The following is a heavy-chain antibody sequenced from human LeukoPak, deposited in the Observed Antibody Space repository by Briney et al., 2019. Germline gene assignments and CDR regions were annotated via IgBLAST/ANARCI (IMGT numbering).Heavy chain of an antibody. J-gene: IGHJ4*02. CDR1: GGTFSSYA. D-gene: IGHD6-13*01. CDR2: IIPIFGTA. CDR3: ARNIAAAGTVFGY. V-gene: IGHV1-69*05. Sequence: ASVKVSCKASGGTFSSYAISWVRQAPGQGLELMGGIIPIFGTANYAQKFQGRVTITTDESTSTAYMELSSLRSEDTAVYYCARNIAAAGTVFGYWGQGTLVTVSS.